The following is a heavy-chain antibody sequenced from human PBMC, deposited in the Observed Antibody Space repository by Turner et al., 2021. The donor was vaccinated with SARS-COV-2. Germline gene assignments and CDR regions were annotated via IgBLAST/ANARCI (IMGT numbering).Heavy chain of an antibody. D-gene: IGHD1-26*01. V-gene: IGHV4-39*01. Sequence: QLQLQESGPGLVKPSETQSLTCTVSGGSISSSSYHWGWIRHPPGKGLEWIGYIYNSGSTYYNPSLKSRVTISVDTSKNKFSLKLNSVTAADTAVYYCARHSPELRGDYFDYWGQGTLVTVSS. CDR1: GGSISSSSYH. CDR3: ARHSPELRGDYFDY. CDR2: IYNSGST. J-gene: IGHJ4*02.